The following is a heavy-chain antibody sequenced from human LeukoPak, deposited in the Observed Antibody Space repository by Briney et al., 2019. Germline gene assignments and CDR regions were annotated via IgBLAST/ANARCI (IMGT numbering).Heavy chain of an antibody. V-gene: IGHV1-18*01. CDR1: GYTFSNYG. J-gene: IGHJ5*02. CDR2: ISTYNGNT. CDR3: ARGSGPTRNWFDP. D-gene: IGHD2-15*01. Sequence: ASVKVSCKASGYTFSNYGYSWVRQAPGQGLEWVGWISTYNGNTNYAQKFQGRVTMTRNTSISTAYMELSSLRSEDTAVYYCARGSGPTRNWFDPWGQGTLVTVSS.